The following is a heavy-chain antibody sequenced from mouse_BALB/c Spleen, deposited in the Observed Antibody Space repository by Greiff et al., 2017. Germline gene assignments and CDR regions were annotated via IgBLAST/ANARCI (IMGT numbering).Heavy chain of an antibody. CDR2: ISDGGSYT. CDR1: GFTFSDYY. V-gene: IGHV5-4*02. D-gene: IGHD1-2*01. J-gene: IGHJ3*01. Sequence: EVKLMESGGGLVKPGGSLKFSCAASGFTFSDYYMYWVRQTPEKRLEWVATISDGGSYTYYPDSVKGRFTISRDNAKNNLYLQMSSLKSEDTAMYYCARDHGATATFAYWGQGTLVTVSA. CDR3: ARDHGATATFAY.